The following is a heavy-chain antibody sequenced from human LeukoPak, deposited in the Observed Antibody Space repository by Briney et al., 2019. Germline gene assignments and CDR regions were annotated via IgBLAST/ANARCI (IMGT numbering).Heavy chain of an antibody. CDR1: GGSISSYY. CDR2: IYYSGST. J-gene: IGHJ4*02. Sequence: PSETLSLTCTVSGGSISSYYWSWIRQPPGKGLGWIAFIYYSGSTKYNPSLKSRVTISVDTSKNLFSLRLSSVTAADTAVYYCARHFVTHPHYFDYWGQGTLVTVSS. V-gene: IGHV4-59*08. CDR3: ARHFVTHPHYFDY. D-gene: IGHD2-21*01.